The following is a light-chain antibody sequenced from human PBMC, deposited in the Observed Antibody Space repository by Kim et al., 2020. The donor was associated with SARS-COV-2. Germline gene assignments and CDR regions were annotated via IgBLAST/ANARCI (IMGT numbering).Light chain of an antibody. CDR2: DTD. V-gene: IGLV7-46*01. CDR3: SLYYSGIVI. J-gene: IGLJ2*01. CDR1: TGGVTSDHY. Sequence: QAVVTQEPSLTVSPGGTVTLTCASNTGGVTSDHYPYWFQQKPGQAPKTLIYDTDNNHSWTPARFSGSLLGGKAALSLSGAQPEDEAEYFCSLYYSGIVIFGGGTQLTVL.